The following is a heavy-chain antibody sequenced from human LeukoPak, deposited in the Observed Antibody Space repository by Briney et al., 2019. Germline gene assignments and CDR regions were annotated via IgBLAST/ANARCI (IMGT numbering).Heavy chain of an antibody. J-gene: IGHJ5*02. D-gene: IGHD3-10*01. CDR1: GGSFSGYY. CDR2: IYYSGST. V-gene: IGHV4-34*01. Sequence: SETLSLTCAVYGGSFSGYYWGWIRQPPGKRLEWIGSIYYSGSTYYNPSLKSRVTISVDTSKNQFSLKLSSVTAADTAVYYCARDRVLLWFGELTSATKNWFDPWGQGTLVTVSS. CDR3: ARDRVLLWFGELTSATKNWFDP.